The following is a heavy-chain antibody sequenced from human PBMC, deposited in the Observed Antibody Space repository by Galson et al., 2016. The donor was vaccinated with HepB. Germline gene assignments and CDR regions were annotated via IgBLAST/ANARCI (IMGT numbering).Heavy chain of an antibody. Sequence: SLRLSCAASGFTFSTYWMTWVRQAPGKGLEWVSGITGSGAGTYYADSVKGRFTISRDNSKNTLYLQMNSLRAEDTAVYYCARAWIHLYDLDYWGQGALVTVSS. D-gene: IGHD5-18*01. J-gene: IGHJ4*02. CDR2: ITGSGAGT. V-gene: IGHV3-23*01. CDR1: GFTFSTYW. CDR3: ARAWIHLYDLDY.